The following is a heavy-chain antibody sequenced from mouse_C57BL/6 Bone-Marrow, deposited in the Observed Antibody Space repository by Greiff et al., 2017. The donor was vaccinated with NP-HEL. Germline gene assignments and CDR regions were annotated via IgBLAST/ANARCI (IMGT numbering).Heavy chain of an antibody. D-gene: IGHD2-4*01. J-gene: IGHJ2*01. V-gene: IGHV1-15*01. Sequence: VQLKESGAELVRPGASVTLSCKASGYTFTDYEMHWVKQTPVHGLEWIGAIDPETGGTAYNQKFKGKAILTADKSSSTAYMELRSLTSEDSAVYYCTDVYYEYDYWGQGTTLTVSS. CDR3: TDVYYEYDY. CDR2: IDPETGGT. CDR1: GYTFTDYE.